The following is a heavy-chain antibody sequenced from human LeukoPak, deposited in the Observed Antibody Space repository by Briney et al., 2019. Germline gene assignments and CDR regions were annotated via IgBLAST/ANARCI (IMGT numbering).Heavy chain of an antibody. Sequence: PGGSLRLSCAASGFTFSIYGISWVRQAPGKGLEWVSYISSSGSNSYHADSVKGRFSISRDNSKNSLYLQMNSLRAEDTAMYFCASGYRSGPICAWGQGTLVTVSS. V-gene: IGHV3-48*01. CDR3: ASGYRSGPICA. CDR1: GFTFSIYG. D-gene: IGHD3-16*02. CDR2: ISSSGSNS. J-gene: IGHJ4*02.